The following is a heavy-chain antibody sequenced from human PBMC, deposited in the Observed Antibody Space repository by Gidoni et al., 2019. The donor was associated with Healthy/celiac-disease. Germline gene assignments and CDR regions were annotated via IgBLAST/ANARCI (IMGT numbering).Heavy chain of an antibody. CDR1: GFPFSSYA. CDR2: ISGSGGST. CDR3: AKDREYCSGGSCYHHRGAFDI. V-gene: IGHV3-23*01. D-gene: IGHD2-15*01. J-gene: IGHJ3*02. Sequence: EVQLLESGGGLVQPGGSLRLACAASGFPFSSYAMSWVRQAPGKGLEWVSAISGSGGSTYYADSVKGRFTISRDNSKNTLYLQMNSLRAEDTAVYYCAKDREYCSGGSCYHHRGAFDIWGQGTMVTVSS.